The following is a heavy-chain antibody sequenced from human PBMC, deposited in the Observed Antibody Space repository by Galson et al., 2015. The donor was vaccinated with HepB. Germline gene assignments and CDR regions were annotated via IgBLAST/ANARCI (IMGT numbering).Heavy chain of an antibody. CDR3: AKDLLGQNSIRCFDH. J-gene: IGHJ4*02. CDR1: GFTFSTYA. D-gene: IGHD2-21*01. V-gene: IGHV3-23*01. Sequence: SLRLSCAASGFTFSTYAMSWVRQAPGKGLEWVSGISGSGGMTDYADSVKGRFSISRDNSKNTVNLQMNSLRADDTAVYYCAKDLLGQNSIRCFDHWGQGTLVTVSS. CDR2: ISGSGGMT.